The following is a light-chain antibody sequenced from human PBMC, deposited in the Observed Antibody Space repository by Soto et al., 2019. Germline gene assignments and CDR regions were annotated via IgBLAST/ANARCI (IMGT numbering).Light chain of an antibody. CDR1: SSDDGGYNY. CDR2: DVS. V-gene: IGLV2-14*01. CDR3: SSYRGSSTLDV. J-gene: IGLJ1*01. Sequence: QSVLTQPASVSGSPGQSITISCTGTSSDDGGYNYVSWYQQHPGKAPKLMIYDVSNRPSGVSNRFSGSKSGNTASLTISGLQAEDEAEYYCSSYRGSSTLDVFGTGTKLTVL.